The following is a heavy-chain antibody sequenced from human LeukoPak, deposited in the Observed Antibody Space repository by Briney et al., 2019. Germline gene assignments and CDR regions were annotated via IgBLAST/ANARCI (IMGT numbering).Heavy chain of an antibody. D-gene: IGHD6-19*01. J-gene: IGHJ6*03. CDR1: EFTFSNYG. Sequence: GGSLRLSCAASEFTFSNYGMHWVRQAPGKGLEWVAFVRYDGTNKYYADSVKGRFTISRDNSKNTLYLKMNSLRGEDTAVYYCARRSSSGWYPDYYYYMDVWGKGTTVTISS. CDR3: ARRSSSGWYPDYYYYMDV. V-gene: IGHV3-30*02. CDR2: VRYDGTNK.